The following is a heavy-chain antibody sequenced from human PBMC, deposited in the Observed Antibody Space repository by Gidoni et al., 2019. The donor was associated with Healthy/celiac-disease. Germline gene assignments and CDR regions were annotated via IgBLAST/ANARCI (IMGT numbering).Heavy chain of an antibody. Sequence: QVQLQQWGAGLLKPSETLSLTCAVYGGSFSGYYWRWIRQPPGKGLEWIGEIDQPPGKGLEWIGEINHSGSTNYNPSLKSRVTISVDTSKNQFSLKLSSVTAADTAVYYCARERRYSGYENSGSYYSYLRYWGQGTLVTVSS. D-gene: IGHD1-26*01. V-gene: IGHV4-34*01. CDR1: GGSFSGYY. J-gene: IGHJ4*02. CDR3: ARERRYSGYENSGSYYSYLRY. CDR2: INHSGST.